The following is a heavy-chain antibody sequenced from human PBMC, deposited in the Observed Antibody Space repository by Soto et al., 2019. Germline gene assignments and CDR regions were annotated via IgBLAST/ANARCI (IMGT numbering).Heavy chain of an antibody. CDR1: GGSFSGYY. D-gene: IGHD2-15*01. CDR3: ARLGGPYYYYYMDV. J-gene: IGHJ6*03. V-gene: IGHV4-34*01. CDR2: INRSGST. Sequence: SETLSLTCAVYGGSFSGYYWSWIRQPPGKGLEWIGEINRSGSTNYNPSLKSRVTISVDTSKNQFSLKLSSVTAADTAVYYCARLGGPYYYYYMDVWGKGTTVTVSS.